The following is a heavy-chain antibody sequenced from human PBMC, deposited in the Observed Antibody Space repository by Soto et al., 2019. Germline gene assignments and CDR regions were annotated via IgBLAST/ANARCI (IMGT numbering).Heavy chain of an antibody. Sequence: EVLLVGSGGGPVKPGGSLRLSCTASGFRFSSYGMNWVRQAQGQGLEWVSSISSGSSFIYYADSVKGRFTISRDNAKNSLYLQMNSLRADDTAIYYCTRVLLGGYYGSDFDFWGQGTQVTVSS. CDR2: ISSGSSFI. CDR1: GFRFSSYG. CDR3: TRVLLGGYYGSDFDF. J-gene: IGHJ4*02. V-gene: IGHV3-21*01. D-gene: IGHD1-26*01.